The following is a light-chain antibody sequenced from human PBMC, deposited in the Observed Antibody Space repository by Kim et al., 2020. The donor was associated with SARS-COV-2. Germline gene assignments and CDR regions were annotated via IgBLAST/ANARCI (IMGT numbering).Light chain of an antibody. CDR1: QSVSRSH. CDR3: LQYGTSPHT. J-gene: IGKJ4*02. CDR2: DAS. Sequence: EIVLTQSPGTLSLSPGERVTLSCRASQSVSRSHLAWYQQKGGRAPRLLIYDASTRATAIPDRFSGSGSGADFTLTISRLEPEDFAVYYCLQYGTSPHTFGRGTKVDIK. V-gene: IGKV3-20*01.